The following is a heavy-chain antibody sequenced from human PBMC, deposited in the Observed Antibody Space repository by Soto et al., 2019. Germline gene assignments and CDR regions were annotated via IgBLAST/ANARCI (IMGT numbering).Heavy chain of an antibody. J-gene: IGHJ4*02. V-gene: IGHV4-61*01. CDR3: ASYSSGWYDVSY. D-gene: IGHD6-19*01. CDR2: IYYSGRT. Sequence: QVQLQESGPGLVKPSETLSLTCTVSGGSVSSGNYYWSWIRQPPGKRLEWIGYIYYSGRTNYNPSLKSRVTISVDTSKNQFSLKLSSVTAADTAVYYCASYSSGWYDVSYWGQGTLVTVSS. CDR1: GGSVSSGNYY.